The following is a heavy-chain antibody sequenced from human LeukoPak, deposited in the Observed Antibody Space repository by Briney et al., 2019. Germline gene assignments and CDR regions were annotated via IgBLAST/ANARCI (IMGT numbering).Heavy chain of an antibody. CDR2: ISGSSSYI. Sequence: PGGSLRLSCAASGFTFSSYGMNWVRQAPGKGLEWVSSISGSSSYIYYADSVKGRFTISRDNAKNSLYLQMNSLRAEDTAVYYCARDERLSAGGPADYWGQGTLVTVSS. CDR3: ARDERLSAGGPADY. D-gene: IGHD5-12*01. J-gene: IGHJ4*02. CDR1: GFTFSSYG. V-gene: IGHV3-21*01.